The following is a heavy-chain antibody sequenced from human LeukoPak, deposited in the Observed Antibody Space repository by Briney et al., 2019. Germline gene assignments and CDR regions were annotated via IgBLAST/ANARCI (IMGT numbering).Heavy chain of an antibody. CDR2: INYNGAIT. D-gene: IGHD3-3*02. J-gene: IGHJ4*02. CDR3: ARDRLGPSFSVSHFDL. CDR1: GFTSVDYG. Sequence: RAGGSLRLSCATSGFTSVDYGLSWVRRAPGKGLEWLCAINYNGAITDYADSVKGRFTISRDNAKNSLYLRMDSLRAEDTALYYCARDRLGPSFSVSHFDLWGQGTLVTVSS. V-gene: IGHV3-20*04.